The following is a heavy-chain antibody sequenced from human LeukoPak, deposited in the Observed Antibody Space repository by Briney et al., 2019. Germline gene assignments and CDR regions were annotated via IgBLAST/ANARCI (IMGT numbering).Heavy chain of an antibody. J-gene: IGHJ5*02. CDR3: AKKRYYYDTRFDP. D-gene: IGHD3-22*01. Sequence: SETLSLTCAVYGGSFSGYYWSWIRQPPGKGLEWIGEIKHTGTTNYNASLKSRITISLDKSKSQFSLRLTSVTAADTAVYYCAKKRYYYDTRFDPWGQGTLVTVSS. CDR2: IKHTGTT. CDR1: GGSFSGYY. V-gene: IGHV4-34*01.